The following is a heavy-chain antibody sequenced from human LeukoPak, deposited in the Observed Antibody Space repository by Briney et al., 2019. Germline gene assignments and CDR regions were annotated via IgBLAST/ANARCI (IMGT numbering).Heavy chain of an antibody. J-gene: IGHJ5*02. CDR3: ARDSFNYYDSSGYYRENWFDP. V-gene: IGHV1-2*02. CDR2: INPNSGGT. Sequence: ASVKVSCKASGYTFTGYYIHWVRQAPGQGLEWMGWINPNSGGTNYAQKFQGRVTMTRDTSISTAYMELSRLRSDDTVVYYCARDSFNYYDSSGYYRENWFDPWGQGTLVTVSS. D-gene: IGHD3-22*01. CDR1: GYTFTGYY.